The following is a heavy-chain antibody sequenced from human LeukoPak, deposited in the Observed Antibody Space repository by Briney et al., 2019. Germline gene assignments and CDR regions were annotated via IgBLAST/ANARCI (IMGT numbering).Heavy chain of an antibody. J-gene: IGHJ4*02. CDR3: AGPSGWLDY. D-gene: IGHD6-19*01. V-gene: IGHV3-66*04. Sequence: GGSLRLSCAASGFTFSSYWMGWVRQAPGKGLEWVSVIYSGGSTYYADSVKGRFTISRDNSKNTLYLQMNSLRAEDTAVYYCAGPSGWLDYWGQGTLVTVSS. CDR2: IYSGGST. CDR1: GFTFSSYW.